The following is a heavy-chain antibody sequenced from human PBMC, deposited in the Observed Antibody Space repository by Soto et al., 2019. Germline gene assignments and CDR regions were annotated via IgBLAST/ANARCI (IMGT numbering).Heavy chain of an antibody. V-gene: IGHV4-39*01. CDR3: ARHGEDIVVVVAATAWFDP. D-gene: IGHD2-15*01. CDR2: IYYSGST. J-gene: IGHJ5*02. Sequence: PSETLSLTCTVSGGSISSSSYYWGWIRQPPGKGLEWIGSIYYSGSTYYNPSLKSRVTISVDTSKNQFSLKLSSVTAADTAVYYCARHGEDIVVVVAATAWFDPWGQGTLVTVSS. CDR1: GGSISSSSYY.